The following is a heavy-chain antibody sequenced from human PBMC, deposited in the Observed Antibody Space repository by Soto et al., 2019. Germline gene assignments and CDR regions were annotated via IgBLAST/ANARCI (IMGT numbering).Heavy chain of an antibody. J-gene: IGHJ6*02. CDR2: INAGNGNT. CDR1: GYTFTSYA. D-gene: IGHD3-10*01. CDR3: ARGDYYGSGSYYYYYYGMDV. V-gene: IGHV1-3*01. Sequence: ASVKVSCKASGYTFTSYAMHWVRRAPGQRLEWMGWINAGNGNTKYSQKFQGRVTITRDTSASTAYMELSSLRSEDTAMYYCARGDYYGSGSYYYYYYGMDVWGQGTTVTVSS.